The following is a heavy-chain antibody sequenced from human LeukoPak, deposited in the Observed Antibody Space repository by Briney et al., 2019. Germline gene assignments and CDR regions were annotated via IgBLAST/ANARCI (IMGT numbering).Heavy chain of an antibody. J-gene: IGHJ4*02. CDR3: AREGQQLVLDY. V-gene: IGHV3-48*01. D-gene: IGHD6-13*01. CDR2: ISSSSSTI. CDR1: GFTFSGYW. Sequence: GGSLRLSCAASGFTFSGYWMNWVRQAPGKGLEWVSYISSSSSTIYYADSVKGRFTISRDNAKNSLYLQMNSLRAEDTAVYYCAREGQQLVLDYWGQGTLVTVSS.